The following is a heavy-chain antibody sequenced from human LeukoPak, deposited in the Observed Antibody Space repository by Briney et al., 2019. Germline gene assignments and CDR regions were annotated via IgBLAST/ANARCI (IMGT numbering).Heavy chain of an antibody. V-gene: IGHV3-23*01. J-gene: IGHJ4*02. CDR3: AKGTTYYDILTGYGYPYYFDY. D-gene: IGHD3-9*01. CDR2: ISGSGGSK. Sequence: GGSLRLSCAASGFTFSSYAMSWVRQAPGKGLEWVSAISGSGGSKYYADSVKGRFTISRDNSKNTLYVQMNSLRAEDTATYYCAKGTTYYDILTGYGYPYYFDYWGQGTLVTVSS. CDR1: GFTFSSYA.